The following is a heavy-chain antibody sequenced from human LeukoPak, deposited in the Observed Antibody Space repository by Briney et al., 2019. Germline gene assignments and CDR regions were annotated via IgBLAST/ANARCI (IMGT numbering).Heavy chain of an antibody. D-gene: IGHD3-10*02. Sequence: PGGSLRLSCVASGFTFSSYAMRWVRQAPGRGLEWVSAMRGSGGMTYSADSVKGRFTISRDNAKHSLYLQMNSLRAEDTAVYYCAELGITMIGGVWGKGTTVTISS. J-gene: IGHJ6*04. CDR2: MRGSGGMT. V-gene: IGHV3-23*01. CDR1: GFTFSSYA. CDR3: AELGITMIGGV.